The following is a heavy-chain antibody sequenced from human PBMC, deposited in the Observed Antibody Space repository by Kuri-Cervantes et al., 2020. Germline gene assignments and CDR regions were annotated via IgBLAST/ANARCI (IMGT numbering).Heavy chain of an antibody. CDR2: ISWNSGRI. CDR3: ARYQGDCSANCRYLDY. V-gene: IGHV3-9*01. J-gene: IGHJ4*02. CDR1: GFTFDDYA. Sequence: SLKISCAASGFTFDDYAMHWIRQAPGKGLEWVSGISWNSGRIGYADSVKGRITISRDNAKNTVYMQMDSLRAEDTAMYYCARYQGDCSANCRYLDYWGQGTLVTVSS. D-gene: IGHD2-2*01.